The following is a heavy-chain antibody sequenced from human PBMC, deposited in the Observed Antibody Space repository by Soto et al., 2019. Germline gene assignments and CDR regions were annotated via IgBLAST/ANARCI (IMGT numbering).Heavy chain of an antibody. D-gene: IGHD6-13*01. J-gene: IGHJ5*02. Sequence: QVQLVQSGAEGKKPGSSVKISCKASGGTVSSYAISWVRQAPGQGLEWMGGIIPIFGTANYAQKFQGRVTITADESTSTAYMELSSLRSEDTAVYYCARDSGSWYWFDPWGQGTLVTVSS. CDR1: GGTVSSYA. CDR3: ARDSGSWYWFDP. V-gene: IGHV1-69*01. CDR2: IIPIFGTA.